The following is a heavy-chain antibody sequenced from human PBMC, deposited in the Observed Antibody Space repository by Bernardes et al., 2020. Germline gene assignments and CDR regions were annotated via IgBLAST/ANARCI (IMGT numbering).Heavy chain of an antibody. CDR1: GYTFTSYD. J-gene: IGHJ3*02. CDR3: AREIVYYDFWSGQSGVAFDI. V-gene: IGHV1-8*01. Sequence: SVQVPCKASGYTFTSYDINWVRQATGQGLEWMGWMNPNSGNTGYAQKFQGRVTMTRNTSISTAYMELSSLRAEDTAVYYCAREIVYYDFWSGQSGVAFDIGGQETMVTVSS. D-gene: IGHD3-3*01. CDR2: MNPNSGNT.